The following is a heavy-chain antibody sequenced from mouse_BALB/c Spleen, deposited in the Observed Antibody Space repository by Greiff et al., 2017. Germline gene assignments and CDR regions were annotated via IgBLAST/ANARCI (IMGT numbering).Heavy chain of an antibody. J-gene: IGHJ3*01. D-gene: IGHD2-10*01. Sequence: QVQLQQPGAELVRPGASVKLSCKASGYTFTSYWINWVKQRPGQGLEWIGKIYPSDSYTNYNQKFKDKATLTVDTSSSTAYMQLSSLTSEDSAVYYCTSYSGAYWGQGTLVTVSA. CDR3: TSYSGAY. CDR1: GYTFTSYW. V-gene: IGHV1-69*02. CDR2: IYPSDSYT.